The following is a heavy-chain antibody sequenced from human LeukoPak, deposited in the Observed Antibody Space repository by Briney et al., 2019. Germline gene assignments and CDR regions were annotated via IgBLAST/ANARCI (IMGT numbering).Heavy chain of an antibody. Sequence: TSETLSLTCTVSGGSISSGGYYWSWIRQHPGKGLEWIGYIYYSGSTYYNPSLKSRVTLSVDTSKNQFSLKLSSVTAADTAVYYCARYQYDFWSGFWFDPWGQGTLVTVSS. CDR2: IYYSGST. CDR3: ARYQYDFWSGFWFDP. J-gene: IGHJ5*02. V-gene: IGHV4-31*03. CDR1: GGSISSGGYY. D-gene: IGHD3-3*01.